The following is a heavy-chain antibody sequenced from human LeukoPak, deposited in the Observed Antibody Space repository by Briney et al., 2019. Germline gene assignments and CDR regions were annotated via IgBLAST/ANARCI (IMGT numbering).Heavy chain of an antibody. CDR3: AQDLGQFRCFDY. D-gene: IGHD3-10*01. J-gene: IGHJ4*02. CDR2: IRYDGDNK. Sequence: GGSLRLSCAASGFTFRSYGMHWVRQAPGKGLEWVAFIRYDGDNKYYADSVKGRFTIYRDNSKNTLYLQMNSLRAEITAVYYCAQDLGQFRCFDYWGQGTLVTVSS. V-gene: IGHV3-30*02. CDR1: GFTFRSYG.